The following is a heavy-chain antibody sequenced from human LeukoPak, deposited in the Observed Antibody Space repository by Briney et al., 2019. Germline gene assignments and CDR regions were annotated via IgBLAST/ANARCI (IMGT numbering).Heavy chain of an antibody. J-gene: IGHJ6*03. CDR2: ISYDGSNK. CDR3: ARDPQGSYYYMDV. Sequence: GGSLRLSCAASGFTFSSYAMHWVRQAPGKGLGGVAVISYDGSNKYYADSVKGRFTISRDNSKNTLYLQMNSLRAEGTAVYYCARDPQGSYYYMDVWGKGTTVTVSS. V-gene: IGHV3-30-3*01. CDR1: GFTFSSYA.